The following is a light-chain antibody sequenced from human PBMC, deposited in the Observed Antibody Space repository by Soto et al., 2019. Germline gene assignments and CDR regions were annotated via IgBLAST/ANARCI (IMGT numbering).Light chain of an antibody. Sequence: EIVMTQSPATLSVSPGERATLSCMASQSVSSNLAWYQQKPGQAPRLLIHGASTRATGIPARFSGSGSGTEFTLTISSLQSEDFAVYYCQQYNNWPRTFGQGTKVDIK. J-gene: IGKJ1*01. CDR3: QQYNNWPRT. CDR2: GAS. V-gene: IGKV3-15*01. CDR1: QSVSSN.